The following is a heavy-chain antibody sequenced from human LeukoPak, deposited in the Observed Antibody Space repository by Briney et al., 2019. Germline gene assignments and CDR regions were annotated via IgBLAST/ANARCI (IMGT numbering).Heavy chain of an antibody. CDR3: ARAASSSTWYSRYFDL. CDR2: IGTAGEI. D-gene: IGHD6-13*01. Sequence: GGSLRLSCAASGFTFSSYDIHWVRQATGKGLEWVSGIGTAGEIYYPGSVKGRFTISRENAKNSLYLQMNSLRAGDTAVYYCARAASSSTWYSRYFDLWGRGTLVTVSS. CDR1: GFTFSSYD. V-gene: IGHV3-13*01. J-gene: IGHJ2*01.